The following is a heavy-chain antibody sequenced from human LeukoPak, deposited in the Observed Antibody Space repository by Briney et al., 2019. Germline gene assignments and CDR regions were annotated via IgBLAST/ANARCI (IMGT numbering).Heavy chain of an antibody. J-gene: IGHJ5*02. V-gene: IGHV1-18*01. CDR2: SSPYNGKT. CDR1: GYTFINYG. Sequence: ASVNVSCTASGYTFINYGITWVRQAPGQGLEWMGWSSPYNGKTNYAQKLQGRVTMTTDTSTNTAYMELRSLRSDDTAVYYCARGGIDIVSVPVSNWFDPWGQGTLVTVSS. D-gene: IGHD2/OR15-2a*01. CDR3: ARGGIDIVSVPVSNWFDP.